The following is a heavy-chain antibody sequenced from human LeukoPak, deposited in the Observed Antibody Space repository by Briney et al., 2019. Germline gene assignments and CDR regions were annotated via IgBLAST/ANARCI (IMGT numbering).Heavy chain of an antibody. V-gene: IGHV3-23*01. J-gene: IGHJ4*02. D-gene: IGHD6-13*01. CDR1: GFTFSNNA. Sequence: GGSLRLSCAASGFTFSNNAMSWVRQAPGKGLEWVSVISGSGGSIYYVGSVKGRSTISRDNSKKTLYLQMKSLRAEDTAVYYCAKVSGIAAANFDYWGQGTLVTVSS. CDR3: AKVSGIAAANFDY. CDR2: ISGSGGSI.